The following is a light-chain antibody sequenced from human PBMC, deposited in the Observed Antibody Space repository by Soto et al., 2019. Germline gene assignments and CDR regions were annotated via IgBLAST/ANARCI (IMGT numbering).Light chain of an antibody. J-gene: IGKJ4*01. Sequence: DIVMTQSPDSLAVSLGERATINCKSSQSILYRSNNKNCLAWFQQKPGQPPKLLIYWASTRESGVPDRISGSGSGTDFTLTISSLQAEDVAVYYCQQYYTVPVTFGGGTRVEIK. CDR3: QQYYTVPVT. V-gene: IGKV4-1*01. CDR2: WAS. CDR1: QSILYRSNNKNC.